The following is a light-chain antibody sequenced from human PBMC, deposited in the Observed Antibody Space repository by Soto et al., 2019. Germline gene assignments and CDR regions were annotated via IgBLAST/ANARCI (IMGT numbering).Light chain of an antibody. CDR2: GAS. Sequence: EIVLTQSPGTLSLSPGERATLSCRASQSVKSSYLAWYQQKPGQAPRLLIYGASSRATGILDRFSGSGSGTDFTLTISRLEPEDFAVYYCQQYGSSLYTFGQGTKLEIK. CDR3: QQYGSSLYT. V-gene: IGKV3-20*01. CDR1: QSVKSSY. J-gene: IGKJ2*01.